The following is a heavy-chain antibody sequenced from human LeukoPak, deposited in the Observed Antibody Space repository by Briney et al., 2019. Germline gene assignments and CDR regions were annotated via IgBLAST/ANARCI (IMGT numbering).Heavy chain of an antibody. CDR1: GGSISSSSYY. Sequence: SETLSLTCTVSGGSISSSSYYWGWIRRPPGKGLGWIGSIYYSVSTYFNPSLKSQVTISVDTSKNQFSLKVSSVTAADTAVYYCARQKHKPNWIDPWGQGTLVTVSS. CDR2: IYYSVST. V-gene: IGHV4-39*01. J-gene: IGHJ5*02. CDR3: ARQKHKPNWIDP.